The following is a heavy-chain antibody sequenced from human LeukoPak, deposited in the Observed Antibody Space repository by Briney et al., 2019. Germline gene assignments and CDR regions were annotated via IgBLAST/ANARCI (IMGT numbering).Heavy chain of an antibody. D-gene: IGHD3-9*01. Sequence: SETLSLTCTVSGYSISSGYYWGWIRQPPGKGLEWIGSIYHSGSTYYNPSLKSRVTISVDTSKNQFSLKLSSVTAADTAVYYCARENIRYFDWLSPNYYYYYGMDVWGQGTTVTVSS. CDR3: ARENIRYFDWLSPNYYYYYGMDV. J-gene: IGHJ6*02. V-gene: IGHV4-38-2*02. CDR2: IYHSGST. CDR1: GYSISSGYY.